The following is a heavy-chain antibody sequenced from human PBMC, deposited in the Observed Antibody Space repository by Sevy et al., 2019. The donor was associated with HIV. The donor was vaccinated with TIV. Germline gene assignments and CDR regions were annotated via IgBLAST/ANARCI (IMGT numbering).Heavy chain of an antibody. J-gene: IGHJ4*02. V-gene: IGHV4-59*13. CDR3: AMAGHSYGLFDY. CDR2: MCHTGIT. CDR1: GGSISSYC. Sequence: SETLSLTCTVSGGSISSYCCNWIRQSPGKGLEWIGYMCHTGITNYNPSLKSRVTISLDTSRNQFSLRLSSVTAADTAVYYCAMAGHSYGLFDYWGQGTLVTVSS. D-gene: IGHD5-18*01.